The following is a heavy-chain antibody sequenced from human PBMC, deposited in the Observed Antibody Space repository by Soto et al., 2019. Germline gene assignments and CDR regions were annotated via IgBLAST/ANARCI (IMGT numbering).Heavy chain of an antibody. J-gene: IGHJ6*02. Sequence: ASVKVSCKASGYTFTSYYMHWVRQAPGQGLEWMGIINPSGGSTSYAQKFQGRFIISRDNAKNSLYLQMDSLRAGDTAVYYCTRAAFGDGMDLWGQGTPVTVSS. CDR1: GYTFTSYY. CDR3: TRAAFGDGMDL. CDR2: INPSGGST. V-gene: IGHV1-46*01. D-gene: IGHD3-10*01.